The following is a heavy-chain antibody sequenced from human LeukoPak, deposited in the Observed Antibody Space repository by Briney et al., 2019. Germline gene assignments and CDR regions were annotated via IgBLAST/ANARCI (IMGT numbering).Heavy chain of an antibody. Sequence: SETLSLTCAVYGGSFSGYYWSWIRQPPGKGLEWIGEINHSGSTNYNPSLKSRVTISVDTSKNQFSLQLSSVTAADTAVYYCARLHPDYDFWSGYYHIDYYYYYMDVWGKGTTVTVSS. V-gene: IGHV4-34*01. CDR2: INHSGST. D-gene: IGHD3-3*01. CDR3: ARLHPDYDFWSGYYHIDYYYYYMDV. J-gene: IGHJ6*03. CDR1: GGSFSGYY.